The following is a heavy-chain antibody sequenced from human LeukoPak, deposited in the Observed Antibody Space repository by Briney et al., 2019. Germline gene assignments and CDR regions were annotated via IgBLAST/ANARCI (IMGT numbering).Heavy chain of an antibody. CDR1: GFTFSSFW. CDR3: ARDDYDILSGYYKGSDY. Sequence: GGSLRLSCAASGFTFSSFWMSWVRQAPGKGLEWVANTKQDGSQKYYVDSVKGRFTISRDNAKNSLFLQINGLRAEDTAVYYCARDDYDILSGYYKGSDYWGQGTLVTVSS. V-gene: IGHV3-7*04. J-gene: IGHJ4*02. CDR2: TKQDGSQK. D-gene: IGHD3-9*01.